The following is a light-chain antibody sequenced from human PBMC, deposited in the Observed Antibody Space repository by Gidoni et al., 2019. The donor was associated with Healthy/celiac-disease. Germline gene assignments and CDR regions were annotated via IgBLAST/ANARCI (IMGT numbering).Light chain of an antibody. CDR2: AAS. Sequence: DIQMTQSPSSLSASVGDRVTITCRASQSISSYLNWYQHKPGKDPKLLIYAASSLQSGVPSRFSGSGSGTDFTLTISSLKPEDFATYYCQQSYSTPLTFGGXTKVEIK. J-gene: IGKJ4*01. CDR1: QSISSY. V-gene: IGKV1-39*01. CDR3: QQSYSTPLT.